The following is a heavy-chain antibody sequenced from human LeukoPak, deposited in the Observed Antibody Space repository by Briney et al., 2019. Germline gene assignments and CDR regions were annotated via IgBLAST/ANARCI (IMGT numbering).Heavy chain of an antibody. Sequence: PGRSLRLSCAASGFTFSSYGMHWVRQAPGKGLEWVAVISYDGSNKYYADSVKGRFTISRDNSKNTLYLQMSSLRDEDTAVYYCAKNNDYGGSYWYFDLWGRGTLVTVSS. J-gene: IGHJ2*01. CDR1: GFTFSSYG. CDR2: ISYDGSNK. CDR3: AKNNDYGGSYWYFDL. D-gene: IGHD4-23*01. V-gene: IGHV3-30*18.